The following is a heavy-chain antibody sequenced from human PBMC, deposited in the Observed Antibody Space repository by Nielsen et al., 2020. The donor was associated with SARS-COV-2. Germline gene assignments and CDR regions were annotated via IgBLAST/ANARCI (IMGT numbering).Heavy chain of an antibody. V-gene: IGHV3-7*01. D-gene: IGHD3-10*01. J-gene: IGHJ4*02. CDR3: ATNRGDY. Sequence: GGSLRLSCAASGFTFSSSAMSWVRQAPGKGLEWLATIKQSASETYYVDSVKGRFTISRDNAKNSLYLQMHSLRVEDTATYYCATNRGDYWGQGTVVTVS. CDR1: GFTFSSSA. CDR2: IKQSASET.